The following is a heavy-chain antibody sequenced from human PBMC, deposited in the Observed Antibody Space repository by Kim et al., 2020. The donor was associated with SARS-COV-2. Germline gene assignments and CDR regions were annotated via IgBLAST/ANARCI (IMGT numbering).Heavy chain of an antibody. D-gene: IGHD3-10*01. Sequence: GGSLRLSCAASGFTFSTYGMHWVRQAPGKGLEWVAVISYDGSSKYYGESVKGRFTISRDNPENTLYLQMNSLRPEDTAVYYCAKAVVRGVNYYYYGMDF. CDR2: ISYDGSSK. CDR3: AKAVVRGVNYYYYGMDF. V-gene: IGHV3-30*18. J-gene: IGHJ6*01. CDR1: GFTFSTYG.